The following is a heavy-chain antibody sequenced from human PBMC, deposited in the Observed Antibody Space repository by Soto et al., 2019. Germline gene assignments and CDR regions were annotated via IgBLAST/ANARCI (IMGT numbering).Heavy chain of an antibody. Sequence: QVQLVQSGAEVKKPGSSVKVSCKASGGVFRNYAINWVLQAPGQGLEWMGGIIPVFGTADYPQKFQGRVTITADESTTTAYMELTSLKTEDTAVYFCARDRWGSYSFDSWGQGTLVTVAS. CDR1: GGVFRNYA. V-gene: IGHV1-69*01. J-gene: IGHJ5*01. D-gene: IGHD1-26*01. CDR2: IIPVFGTA. CDR3: ARDRWGSYSFDS.